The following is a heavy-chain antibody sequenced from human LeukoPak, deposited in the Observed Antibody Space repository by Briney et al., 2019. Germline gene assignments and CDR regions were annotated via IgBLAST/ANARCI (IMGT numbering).Heavy chain of an antibody. J-gene: IGHJ4*02. CDR3: ARAGDSSGYEYYFAY. Sequence: SETLSLTCTVSGGSISSYYWSWIRQPAGKGLEWIGRIYTSGSTNYNPSLKSRVTMSVDTSKNQFSLKLSSVTAADTAVYYCARAGDSSGYEYYFAYWGQGTLVSVSS. D-gene: IGHD3-22*01. V-gene: IGHV4-4*07. CDR2: IYTSGST. CDR1: GGSISSYY.